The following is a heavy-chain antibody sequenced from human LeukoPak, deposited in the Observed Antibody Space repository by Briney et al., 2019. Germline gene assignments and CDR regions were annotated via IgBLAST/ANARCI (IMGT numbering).Heavy chain of an antibody. D-gene: IGHD5-12*01. CDR2: ISSSSSTI. CDR1: GFTFSSYS. Sequence: GGSLRLSCAASGFTFSSYSMNWVRQAPGKGLEWVSYISSSSSTIYYADSVKGRFTISRDNAKNSLYLQMNSLRAEDTAVYYCARGDDIVATFDAFDIWGQGTMVTVSS. J-gene: IGHJ3*02. V-gene: IGHV3-48*04. CDR3: ARGDDIVATFDAFDI.